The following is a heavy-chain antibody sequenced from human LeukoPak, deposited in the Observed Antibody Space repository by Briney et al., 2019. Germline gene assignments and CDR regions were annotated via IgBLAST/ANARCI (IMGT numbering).Heavy chain of an antibody. CDR3: ARGVVAATQTFDY. CDR1: GGFMRGLY. CDR2: IYYTGST. J-gene: IGHJ4*02. V-gene: IGHV4-59*11. D-gene: IGHD2-15*01. Sequence: SETLSLTCTLSGGFMRGLYWIGLRQPPGKGLVGIGYIYYTGSTNYNPSLKCRVTISVDASKNQFSLKLSSATAADTAGYYCARGVVAATQTFDYWGQGTLVAVSS.